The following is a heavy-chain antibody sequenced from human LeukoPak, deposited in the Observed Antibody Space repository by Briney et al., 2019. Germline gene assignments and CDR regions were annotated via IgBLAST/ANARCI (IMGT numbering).Heavy chain of an antibody. CDR3: ATEAPRSYYFDY. CDR1: EDTFTYYH. Sequence: ASVKVSCKASEDTFTYYHIHWVRQAPGQGIEWMGAVYATGGTTINTQNFQGRVTMTRDTSTGTVYMELSSLRFEDTAMYYCATEAPRSYYFDYWGQGILVTVSS. CDR2: VYATGGTT. V-gene: IGHV1-46*01. J-gene: IGHJ4*02.